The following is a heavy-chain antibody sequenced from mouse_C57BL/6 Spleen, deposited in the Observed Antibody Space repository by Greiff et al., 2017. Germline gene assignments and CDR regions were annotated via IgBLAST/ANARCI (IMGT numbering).Heavy chain of an antibody. D-gene: IGHD4-1*01. CDR2: INPNNGGT. CDR3: ARLDWAWFAY. J-gene: IGHJ3*01. CDR1: GYTFTDYY. Sequence: EVQLQQSGPELVKPGASVKISCKASGYTFTDYYMNWVKQSHGKSLEWIGDINPNNGGTSYNQKFKGKATLTVDKSSSTAYMELRSLTSDDSAVYYCARLDWAWFAYWGQGTLVTVSA. V-gene: IGHV1-26*01.